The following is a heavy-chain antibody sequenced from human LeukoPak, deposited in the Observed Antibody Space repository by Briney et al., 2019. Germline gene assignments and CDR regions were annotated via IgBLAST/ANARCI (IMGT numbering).Heavy chain of an antibody. V-gene: IGHV3-74*01. D-gene: IGHD2-2*01. Sequence: GGSLRLSCAASGFTFGSYWMHWVRQVPGKGLLWVSRFNTDGSGTTYADSVKGRFTISRDNAKNTLCLQMNSLRAEDTAIYYCARSCSSASCSLDYWGQGTLVTVSS. CDR2: FNTDGSGT. CDR3: ARSCSSASCSLDY. CDR1: GFTFGSYW. J-gene: IGHJ4*02.